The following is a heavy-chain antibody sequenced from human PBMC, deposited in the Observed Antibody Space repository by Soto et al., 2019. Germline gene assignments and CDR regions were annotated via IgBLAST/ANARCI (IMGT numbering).Heavy chain of an antibody. Sequence: QVQLQESGPGLVKPSETLSLTCSVSGVSISSYYWSWIRQTPGKGLEWIGYISYSASTNYNPSLKSRVTISVDTSKNQFSLRLTSVTAADTAVYYCARHGGYNYGFDYWGQGTLVTVSS. CDR1: GVSISSYY. CDR3: ARHGGYNYGFDY. J-gene: IGHJ4*02. CDR2: ISYSAST. D-gene: IGHD5-18*01. V-gene: IGHV4-59*01.